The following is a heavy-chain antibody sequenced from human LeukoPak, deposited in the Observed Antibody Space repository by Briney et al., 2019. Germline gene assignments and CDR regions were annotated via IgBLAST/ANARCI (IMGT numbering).Heavy chain of an antibody. Sequence: ASVKVSCKASGYTFTSYYMHWVRQASGQGLEWMGIINPSGGSTSYAQKFQGRVTMTRDMSTSTVYMELSSLRSEDTAVYYCAEGQTYYDFWSGSYYFDYWGQGTLVTVSS. CDR2: INPSGGST. V-gene: IGHV1-46*01. J-gene: IGHJ4*02. CDR3: AEGQTYYDFWSGSYYFDY. D-gene: IGHD3-3*01. CDR1: GYTFTSYY.